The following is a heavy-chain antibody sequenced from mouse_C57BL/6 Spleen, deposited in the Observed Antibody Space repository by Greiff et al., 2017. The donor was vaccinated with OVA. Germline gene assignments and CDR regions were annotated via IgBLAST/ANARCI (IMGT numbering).Heavy chain of an antibody. CDR3: ARDETAQAYGY. D-gene: IGHD3-2*02. CDR2: ISDGGSYT. V-gene: IGHV5-4*01. CDR1: GFTFSSYA. Sequence: EVNVVESGGGLVKPGGSLKLSCAASGFTFSSYAMSWVRQTPEKRLEWVATISDGGSYTYYPDNVKGRFTISRDNAKNNLYLQMSHLKSEDTAMYYCARDETAQAYGYWGQGTTLTVSS. J-gene: IGHJ2*01.